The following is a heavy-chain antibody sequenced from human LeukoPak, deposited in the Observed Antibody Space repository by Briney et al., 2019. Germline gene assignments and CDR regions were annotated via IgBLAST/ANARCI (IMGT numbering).Heavy chain of an antibody. J-gene: IGHJ6*03. Sequence: GASVKVSCKASGYTFSSYGISWVRQAPGQGLEWMGWISGYNGNTNSAQKLQGRVTITADESTSTAYMELSSLRSEDTAVYYCAREYSSSSGYYMDVWGKGTTVTVSS. CDR3: AREYSSSSGYYMDV. CDR2: ISGYNGNT. V-gene: IGHV1-18*01. D-gene: IGHD6-6*01. CDR1: GYTFSSYG.